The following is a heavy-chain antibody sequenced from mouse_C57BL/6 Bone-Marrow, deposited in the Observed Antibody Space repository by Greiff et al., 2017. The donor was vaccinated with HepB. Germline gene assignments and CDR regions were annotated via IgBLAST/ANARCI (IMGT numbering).Heavy chain of an antibody. J-gene: IGHJ2*01. CDR2: IDPETGGT. V-gene: IGHV1-15*01. Sequence: QVQLQQSGAELVRPGASVTLSCKASGYTFTDYEMHWVKQTPVHGLAWIGAIDPETGGTAYNQKFKGKAILTADKSSSTAYMELRSLTSEDSAVYYCTRYKGYGYFDYWGQGTTLTVSS. D-gene: IGHD3-1*01. CDR3: TRYKGYGYFDY. CDR1: GYTFTDYE.